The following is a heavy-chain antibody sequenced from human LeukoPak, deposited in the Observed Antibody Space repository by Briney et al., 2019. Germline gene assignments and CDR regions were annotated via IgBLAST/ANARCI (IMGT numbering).Heavy chain of an antibody. V-gene: IGHV3-53*01. CDR3: AKDARRSSGWYFFDH. Sequence: GGSLRLSCAASGFTVSSNYMSWVRQAPGKGLEWVSVIYSGSSTYYADSVKGRFTISRDNSKNTLYLQMNSLRADDTAVYYCAKDARRSSGWYFFDHWGQGTLVTVSS. CDR1: GFTVSSNY. CDR2: IYSGSST. D-gene: IGHD6-19*01. J-gene: IGHJ4*02.